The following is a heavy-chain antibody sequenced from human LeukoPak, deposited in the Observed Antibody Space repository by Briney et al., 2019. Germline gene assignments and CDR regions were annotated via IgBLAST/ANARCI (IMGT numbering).Heavy chain of an antibody. CDR1: GFTFSSYS. D-gene: IGHD2-15*01. CDR3: ARDDCSGGSCYSGAFDY. Sequence: GGSLRLSCAASGFTFSSYSMNWVRQAPGKGLEWVSSISSSSSYIYYADSVKGRSTISRDNAKNSLYLQMNSLRAEDTAVYYCARDDCSGGSCYSGAFDYWGQGTLVTVSS. V-gene: IGHV3-21*01. J-gene: IGHJ4*02. CDR2: ISSSSSYI.